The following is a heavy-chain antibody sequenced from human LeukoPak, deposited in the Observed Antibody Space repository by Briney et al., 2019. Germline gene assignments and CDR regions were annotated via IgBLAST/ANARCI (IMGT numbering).Heavy chain of an antibody. CDR3: RAAPYYDFWSGYYLDY. CDR2: INHSGST. D-gene: IGHD3-3*01. J-gene: IGHJ4*02. V-gene: IGHV4-34*01. CDR1: GGSFSGYY. Sequence: SETLSLTCAVYGGSFSGYYWSWIRQPPGKGLEWIGEINHSGSTNYNPSLKSRVTISVDTSKNQFSLKLSSVTAADTAVYYCRAAPYYDFWSGYYLDYWGQGTLVTVSS.